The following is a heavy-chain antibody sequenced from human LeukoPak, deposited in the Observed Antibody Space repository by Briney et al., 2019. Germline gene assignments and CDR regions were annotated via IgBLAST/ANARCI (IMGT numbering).Heavy chain of an antibody. Sequence: PSETLSLTCTVSGGSISNSYWSWIRQPPGKGLEWIGYIYYTGDSNYNPSLKSRVAISLDTSKNQLSLNLRSVTAADTAVYYCARNEFACPFDSWGQGTLVTVSS. CDR1: GGSISNSY. J-gene: IGHJ4*02. V-gene: IGHV4-59*08. CDR3: ARNEFACPFDS. CDR2: IYYTGDS. D-gene: IGHD2-21*01.